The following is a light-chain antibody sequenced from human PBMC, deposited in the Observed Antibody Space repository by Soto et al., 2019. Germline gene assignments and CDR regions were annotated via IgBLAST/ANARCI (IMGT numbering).Light chain of an antibody. CDR1: QSVSSY. CDR2: DAS. CDR3: QQRSNWPPDKYT. V-gene: IGKV3-11*01. Sequence: EIVLTQSPATLSLYPGERATLSCRASQSVSSYLAWYQQKPGQAPRLLIYDASNRATGIPARFSGSGSGTDFTLTISRLEPEDFAVYYCQQRSNWPPDKYTFGQGTKLEI. J-gene: IGKJ2*01.